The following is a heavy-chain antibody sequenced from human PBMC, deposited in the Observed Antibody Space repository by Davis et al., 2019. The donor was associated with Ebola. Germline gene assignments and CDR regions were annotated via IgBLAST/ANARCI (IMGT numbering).Heavy chain of an antibody. CDR3: ASLEYSSSSGGLDY. CDR2: IYYSTTT. D-gene: IGHD6-6*01. V-gene: IGHV4-59*01. J-gene: IGHJ4*02. CDR1: GASISTDY. Sequence: SETLSLTCTVFGASISTDYWSWLRQPPGKGLEWIGYIYYSTTTNYKSSLKSRVTISVDTSKNQFSLKLSSVTAADTAVYYCASLEYSSSSGGLDYWGQGTLVTVSS.